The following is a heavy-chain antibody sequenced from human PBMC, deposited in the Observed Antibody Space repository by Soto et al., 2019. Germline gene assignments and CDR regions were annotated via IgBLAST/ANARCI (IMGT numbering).Heavy chain of an antibody. CDR3: ARAVCGDTSCSTAFDV. V-gene: IGHV1-3*01. J-gene: IGHJ3*01. CDR2: ITGGSGRT. CDR1: GYTFPSYA. D-gene: IGHD2-21*01. Sequence: GASVKVSCKTSGYTFPSYAIHWVRQAPGQRSEWMGWITGGSGRTRYSQKFEGRVTFTRDTSASTAYMELSSLTSEHTAVYFCARAVCGDTSCSTAFDVRAQRTMV.